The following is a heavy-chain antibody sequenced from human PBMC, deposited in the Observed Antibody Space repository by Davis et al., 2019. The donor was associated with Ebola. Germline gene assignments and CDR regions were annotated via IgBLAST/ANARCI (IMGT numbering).Heavy chain of an antibody. V-gene: IGHV6-1*01. CDR2: TYYKSKWYN. CDR1: GDSVSSGG. J-gene: IGHJ3*01. D-gene: IGHD6-19*01. Sequence: PSETLSLTCAISGDSVSSGGWNWIRQSPSRGLEWLGRTYYKSKWYNDSAPSVRGRITINPDTSKNQISLQLNSVTPEDTAVYHCTTRTAVTDVHAFDVWGQGTMVAVSP. CDR3: TTRTAVTDVHAFDV.